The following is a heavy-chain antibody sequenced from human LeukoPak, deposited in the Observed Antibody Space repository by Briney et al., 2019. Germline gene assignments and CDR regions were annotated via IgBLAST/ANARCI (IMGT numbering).Heavy chain of an antibody. CDR1: DYTFTSYG. CDR3: ARGSIVGATFDYFDY. CDR2: ISAYNGNT. J-gene: IGHJ4*02. V-gene: IGHV1-18*01. Sequence: ASVKVSCKASDYTFTSYGISWVRQAPGQGLEWMGWISAYNGNTNYAQKLQGRVTMTTDTSTSTAYMELRSLRSDDTAVYYCARGSIVGATFDYFDYWGQGTLVTVSS. D-gene: IGHD1-26*01.